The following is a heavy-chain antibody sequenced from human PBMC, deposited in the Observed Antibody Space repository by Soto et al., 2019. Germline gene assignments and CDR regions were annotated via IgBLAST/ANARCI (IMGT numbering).Heavy chain of an antibody. CDR2: IKQDGSEK. CDR3: ARIASAGRGWDV. J-gene: IGHJ6*02. D-gene: IGHD6-13*01. CDR1: GFTFSSYW. V-gene: IGHV3-7*01. Sequence: EVQLVESGGGLVQPGGSLRLSCAASGFTFSSYWMSWVRQAPVKGLEWVGNIKQDGSEKNYVDFMEGRFTISRDNAENSLYPQMNGRRAEDTAVYYCARIASAGRGWDVWGQGTTGVVSS.